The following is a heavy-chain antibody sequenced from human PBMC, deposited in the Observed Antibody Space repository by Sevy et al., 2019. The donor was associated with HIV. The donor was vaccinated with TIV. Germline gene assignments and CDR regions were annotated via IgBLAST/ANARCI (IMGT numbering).Heavy chain of an antibody. CDR2: XGGSADYT. Sequence: GGSLRLSCVTSGFTFSSYAMXWVRQTPGKGLELVXAXGGSADYTYYADSVKGRFTISRDNSKNTLYLQMNGLRAEDTAVYYCAKEXSXXXYXXXXGXXTLVTVSS. V-gene: IGHV3-23*01. CDR1: GFTFSSYA. J-gene: IGHJ4*01. CDR3: AKEXSXXXYXXX.